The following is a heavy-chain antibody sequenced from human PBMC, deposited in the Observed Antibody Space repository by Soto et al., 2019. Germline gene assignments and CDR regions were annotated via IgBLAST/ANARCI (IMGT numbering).Heavy chain of an antibody. D-gene: IGHD1-1*01. CDR1: GFTFDDYA. V-gene: IGHV3-9*01. Sequence: EVQLVESGGGLVQPGRSLRLSCAASGFTFDDYAMHWVRQAPGKGLEWVSGISWNSGSIGYADSVKGRFTISRDNAKNSLYLQMNSLRAEDTALYYCAKDRNNHYNTVGAFDIWGQGTMVTVSS. CDR2: ISWNSGSI. J-gene: IGHJ3*02. CDR3: AKDRNNHYNTVGAFDI.